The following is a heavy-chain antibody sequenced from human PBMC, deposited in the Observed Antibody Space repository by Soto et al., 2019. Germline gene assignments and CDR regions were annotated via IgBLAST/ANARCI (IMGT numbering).Heavy chain of an antibody. CDR2: IYHSGST. Sequence: NPSETLSLTCAVSGGSISSSNWWSWVRQPPGKGLEWIGEIYHSGSTNYNPSLKSRVTISVDKSKNQFSLKLSSVTAADTAVYYCARSPLTMYCSGGSCYFYYWGQGTLVTVSS. D-gene: IGHD2-15*01. V-gene: IGHV4-4*02. J-gene: IGHJ4*02. CDR3: ARSPLTMYCSGGSCYFYY. CDR1: GGSISSSNW.